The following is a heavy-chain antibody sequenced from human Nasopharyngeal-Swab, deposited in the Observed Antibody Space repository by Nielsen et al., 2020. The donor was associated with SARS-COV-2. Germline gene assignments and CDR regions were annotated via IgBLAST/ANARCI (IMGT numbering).Heavy chain of an antibody. CDR3: ARVPGYYYYYMDV. V-gene: IGHV4-38-2*02. Sequence: SETLSLTCTVSGYSISSVYYWGWIRQSPGKGLEWIGNIYHSGTTYYNPSLKSRVTISVDTSKNQFSLKLSSVTAADTAVYYCARVPGYYYYYMDVWGKGTTVTVSS. J-gene: IGHJ6*03. CDR1: GYSISSVYY. CDR2: IYHSGTT.